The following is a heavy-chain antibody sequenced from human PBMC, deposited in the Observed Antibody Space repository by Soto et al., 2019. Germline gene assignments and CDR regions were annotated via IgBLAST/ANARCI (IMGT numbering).Heavy chain of an antibody. CDR2: LSGSGGTT. Sequence: EVQLLESGGGLVQPGGSLRLSCSTSGFTFSTYAMNWVRQAPGKGLEWVSGLSGSGGTTYYADSVRGRFTISRDNSDNTLFLRITSLTADDTAVYFCAKRDVPHSTSNAYFYDHWGRGVLVTVSS. CDR1: GFTFSTYA. D-gene: IGHD2-21*02. V-gene: IGHV3-23*01. CDR3: AKRDVPHSTSNAYFYDH. J-gene: IGHJ4*02.